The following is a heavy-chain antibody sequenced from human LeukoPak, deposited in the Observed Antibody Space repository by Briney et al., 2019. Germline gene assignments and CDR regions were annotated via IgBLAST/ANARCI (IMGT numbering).Heavy chain of an antibody. CDR1: GFTFNNYV. CDR2: ISDSGGRT. J-gene: IGHJ4*02. V-gene: IGHV3-23*01. D-gene: IGHD2-15*01. Sequence: PGGSLRLSCAASGFTFNNYVVNWVRQAPGKGLEWVSVISDSGGRTYYTDSVRGRFTISRDNSKNTVYLLMNSLRADDTAVYYCARDGNPYCSGGNCFLDHWGQGTLVTVSS. CDR3: ARDGNPYCSGGNCFLDH.